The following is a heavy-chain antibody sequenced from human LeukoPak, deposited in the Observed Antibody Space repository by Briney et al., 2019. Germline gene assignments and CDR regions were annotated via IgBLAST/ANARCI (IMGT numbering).Heavy chain of an antibody. CDR2: IYYSGST. Sequence: PSETLSLTCTVSGGSISSGGYYWSWIRQHPGKGLEWIGYIYYSGSTYYNPSLKSRVTISVGTSKNQFSLKLSSVTAADTAVYYCARGGTHIVVVVAATPGYYYYGMDVWGQGTTVTVSS. CDR3: ARGGTHIVVVVAATPGYYYYGMDV. D-gene: IGHD2-15*01. J-gene: IGHJ6*02. V-gene: IGHV4-31*03. CDR1: GGSISSGGYY.